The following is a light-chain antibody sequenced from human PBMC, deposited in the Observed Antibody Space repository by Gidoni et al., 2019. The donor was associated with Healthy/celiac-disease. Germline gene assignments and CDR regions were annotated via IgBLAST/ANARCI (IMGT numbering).Light chain of an antibody. CDR1: SSDVGGYNY. CDR3: SSYTSSSTPVV. J-gene: IGLJ2*01. V-gene: IGLV2-14*01. Sequence: SALTQPPSVSGSPGPSITISGTGTSSDVGGYNYVSWYQQHPGKAPKLMIYEVSNRPSGVSNRFSGSKSGNTASLTISGLQAEDEADYYCSSYTSSSTPVVFGGGTKLTVL. CDR2: EVS.